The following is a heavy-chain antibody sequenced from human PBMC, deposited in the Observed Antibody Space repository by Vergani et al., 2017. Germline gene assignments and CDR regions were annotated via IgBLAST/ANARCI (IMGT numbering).Heavy chain of an antibody. V-gene: IGHV1-69*01. J-gene: IGHJ4*02. Sequence: QVQLVQSGAEVKKPGSPVKVSCKASGGTFSSYAISWVRQAPGQGLEWMGGIIPIFGTANYAQKFQGRVTITADESTSTAYMELSSLRSEDTAVYYCARTAPRQWFGELLPSDYWGQGTLVTVSS. CDR3: ARTAPRQWFGELLPSDY. D-gene: IGHD3-10*01. CDR2: IIPIFGTA. CDR1: GGTFSSYA.